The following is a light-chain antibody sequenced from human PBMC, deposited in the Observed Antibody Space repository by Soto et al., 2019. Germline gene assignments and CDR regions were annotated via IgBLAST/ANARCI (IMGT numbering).Light chain of an antibody. CDR1: QSISSY. CDR3: QQSYSKPIT. V-gene: IGKV1-39*01. CDR2: DAS. J-gene: IGKJ3*01. Sequence: DIQMTQSPSSLSASVGDRVTITCRASQSISSYLNWYQQKPGKAPKFLIYDASSLQSGVPSRFSGSGSGTDFTLTISSLQPEDFATYYCQQSYSKPITFGPGTKVALK.